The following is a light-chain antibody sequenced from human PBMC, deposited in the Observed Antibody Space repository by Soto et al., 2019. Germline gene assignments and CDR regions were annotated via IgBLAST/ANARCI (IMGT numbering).Light chain of an antibody. CDR1: SSDIGAYNF. J-gene: IGLJ2*01. CDR3: TSWTTSTTMI. Sequence: QSALTQPASVSGSPGQSITISCTGTSSDIGAYNFVSWYQQHPGKAPKLMLYDVNIWPSGASNRFSGSKSGNTASLTISGLQAEDEADYYCTSWTTSTTMIFAGGPKVPVL. CDR2: DVN. V-gene: IGLV2-14*03.